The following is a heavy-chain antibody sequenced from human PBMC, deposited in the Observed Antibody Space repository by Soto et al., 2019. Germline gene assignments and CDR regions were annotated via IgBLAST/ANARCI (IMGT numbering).Heavy chain of an antibody. J-gene: IGHJ5*02. CDR2: IYYSGNT. CDR3: AREKRLAPINMVRGRITQTQSTWFDP. Sequence: SETLSLTCTVSGGSIGSGDYYWSWIRQPPGKGLEWIGNIYYSGNTFYNPSLKSRPTISIDTSKNQFSLKLTSVTAADTAVYYCAREKRLAPINMVRGRITQTQSTWFDPWGQGTLVTVSS. CDR1: GGSIGSGDYY. V-gene: IGHV4-30-4*01. D-gene: IGHD3-10*01.